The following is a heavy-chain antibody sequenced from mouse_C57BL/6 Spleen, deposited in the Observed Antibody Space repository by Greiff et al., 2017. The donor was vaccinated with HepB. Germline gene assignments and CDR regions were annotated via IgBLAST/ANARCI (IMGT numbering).Heavy chain of an antibody. J-gene: IGHJ2*01. CDR2: INPSTGGT. Sequence: EVQLQESGPELVKPGASVKISCKASGYSFTGYYMNWVKQSPEKSLEWIGEINPSTGGTTYNQKFKAKATLTVDKSSSTAYMQLKSLTSEDSAVYYCARGEAAQEDYFDYWGQGTTLTVSS. CDR1: GYSFTGYY. V-gene: IGHV1-42*01. CDR3: ARGEAAQEDYFDY. D-gene: IGHD6-1*01.